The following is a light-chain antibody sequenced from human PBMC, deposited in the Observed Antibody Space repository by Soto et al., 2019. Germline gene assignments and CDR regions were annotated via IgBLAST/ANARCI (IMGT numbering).Light chain of an antibody. CDR3: QSYDSRLSSWV. J-gene: IGLJ3*02. CDR1: SSNIGAGYD. CDR2: ENN. Sequence: QSVLTQSPSVSGAPGQRVTISCTGSSSNIGAGYDVHWYHQLPGTAPKLLIYENNNRPSGVPDRISGSKSGTSASLAITGLQAEDEADYYCQSYDSRLSSWVFGGGTKLTVL. V-gene: IGLV1-40*01.